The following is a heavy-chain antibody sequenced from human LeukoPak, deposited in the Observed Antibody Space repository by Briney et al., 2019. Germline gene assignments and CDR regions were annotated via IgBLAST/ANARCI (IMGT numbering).Heavy chain of an antibody. CDR2: ISSSSSTI. CDR3: AKEHYSGSYYIFY. Sequence: GGSLRLSCAVSGFTFSSFSMNWVRQAPGKGLEWISYISSSSSTIYYADSVKGRFTISRDNSKNTLYLQMNSLRAEDTAVYYCAKEHYSGSYYIFYWGQGTLVTVSS. D-gene: IGHD1-26*01. V-gene: IGHV3-48*01. CDR1: GFTFSSFS. J-gene: IGHJ4*02.